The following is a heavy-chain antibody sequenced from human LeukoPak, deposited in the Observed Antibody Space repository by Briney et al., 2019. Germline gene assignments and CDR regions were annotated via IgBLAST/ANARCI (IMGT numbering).Heavy chain of an antibody. CDR1: GFTFSSYT. Sequence: GGSLRLSCAASGFTFSSYTMNWVRQAPGKGLEWVSSISSSSSYVYYADSLKGRFTISRDNAKNSLYLQMNGLRAEDTAVYYCARDQRYGDYQDYWGQGTLVTVSS. CDR2: ISSSSSYV. CDR3: ARDQRYGDYQDY. V-gene: IGHV3-21*01. D-gene: IGHD4-17*01. J-gene: IGHJ4*02.